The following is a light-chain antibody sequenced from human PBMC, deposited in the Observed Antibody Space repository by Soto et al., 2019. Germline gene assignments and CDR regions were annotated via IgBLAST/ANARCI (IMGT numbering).Light chain of an antibody. Sequence: QSALTQPASVSGSPGQSITISCTGTSSDVGSHNLVSWYQQHPGQAPKLMIYEVTKRPLGVSTRFSASKSGNTASLTISGQQAEEEADYCCCSYGGSRAVFGGGTQLTVL. V-gene: IGLV2-23*02. J-gene: IGLJ7*01. CDR2: EVT. CDR3: CSYGGSRAV. CDR1: SSDVGSHNL.